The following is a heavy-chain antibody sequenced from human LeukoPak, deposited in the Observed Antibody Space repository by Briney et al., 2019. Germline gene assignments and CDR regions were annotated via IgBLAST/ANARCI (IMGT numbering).Heavy chain of an antibody. J-gene: IGHJ5*02. Sequence: SETLSLTCTVSGDSISSGNYYWSWIRQHPGKGLEWIGYIYYSGSTYYNPSLKSRDTVSMDTSKNQFSLKLNSVSAADTAVYYCAREYRGYCSGSSCYGWFDPWGQGTLVTVSS. V-gene: IGHV4-31*03. CDR1: GDSISSGNYY. CDR3: AREYRGYCSGSSCYGWFDP. D-gene: IGHD2-15*01. CDR2: IYYSGST.